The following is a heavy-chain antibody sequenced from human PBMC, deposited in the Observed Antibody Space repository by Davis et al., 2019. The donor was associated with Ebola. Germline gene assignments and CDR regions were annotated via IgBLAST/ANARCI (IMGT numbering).Heavy chain of an antibody. Sequence: ASVKVSCKASGYTFTTYGFSWVRQAPGQGLEWMGWISAYNGITNYAQKLQGRVTMTTDTSTSTAYMELRGLRSDDMAVYYCARVKYSSSSGRDWDYIYGMDVWGQGTTVSVSS. V-gene: IGHV1-18*03. J-gene: IGHJ6*02. D-gene: IGHD6-6*01. CDR3: ARVKYSSSSGRDWDYIYGMDV. CDR2: ISAYNGIT. CDR1: GYTFTTYG.